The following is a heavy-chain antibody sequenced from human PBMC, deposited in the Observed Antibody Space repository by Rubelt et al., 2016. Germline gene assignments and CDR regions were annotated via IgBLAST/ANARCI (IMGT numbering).Heavy chain of an antibody. CDR3: ARGLARAAAAPRRLWFDP. J-gene: IGHJ5*02. D-gene: IGHD6-13*01. Sequence: QVQLQQWGAGLLKPSETLSLTCAVYGGSFSGYYWSWIRQPPGKGLEWIGEINHSGSTNYNPSLKSRVTISVNTSSNQFSLKLSSVTAADTAVYYCARGLARAAAAPRRLWFDPRGQGTLVTVSS. CDR2: INHSGST. CDR1: GGSFSGYY. V-gene: IGHV4-34*01.